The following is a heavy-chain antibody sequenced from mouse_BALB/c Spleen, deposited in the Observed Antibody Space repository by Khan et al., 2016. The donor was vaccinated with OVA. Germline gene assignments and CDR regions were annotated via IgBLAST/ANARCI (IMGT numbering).Heavy chain of an antibody. D-gene: IGHD1-2*01. V-gene: IGHV3-1*02. J-gene: IGHJ2*01. CDR3: ARTARIKY. CDR2: ISYSGST. Sequence: EVQPQESGPGLVKPSQLLSPTCTVTGYSINSGYGWNWIRQFPGNKLEWMGYISYSGSTNYNPSLKRRISIPRDTSKNQFFLQLNSVTTEDTATYYCARTARIKYWGQGTTLTVAS. CDR1: GYSINSGYG.